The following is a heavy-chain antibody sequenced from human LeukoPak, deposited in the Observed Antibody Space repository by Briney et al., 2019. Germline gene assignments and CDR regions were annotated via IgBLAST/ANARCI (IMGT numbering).Heavy chain of an antibody. J-gene: IGHJ4*02. CDR1: GFTFSDYY. V-gene: IGHV3-11*03. CDR3: ASPAAGTNFDC. D-gene: IGHD6-13*01. CDR2: ISSSSSYT. Sequence: GGSLRLSCAASGFTFSDYYMSWIRQAPGKGLGWISYISSSSSYTNYADSVKGRFTISRDNAKNSLYLQMNSLSAEDTAVYYCASPAAGTNFDCWGQGTLVTVSS.